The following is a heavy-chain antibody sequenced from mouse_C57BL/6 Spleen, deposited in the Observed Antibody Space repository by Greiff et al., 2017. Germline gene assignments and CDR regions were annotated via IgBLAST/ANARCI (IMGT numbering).Heavy chain of an antibody. CDR1: GYAFSSSW. CDR3: ARRVYYSNYGYAMDY. J-gene: IGHJ4*01. CDR2: LYPGDGDT. D-gene: IGHD2-5*01. V-gene: IGHV1-82*01. Sequence: VQLPQSGPELVKPGASVKISCKASGYAFSSSWMNWVTQRPGEGLEWIGRLYPGDGDTNYNGKFKSKATLTADKSSSTAYMQLSSLTSEDSAVYFCARRVYYSNYGYAMDYWGQGTSVTVSS.